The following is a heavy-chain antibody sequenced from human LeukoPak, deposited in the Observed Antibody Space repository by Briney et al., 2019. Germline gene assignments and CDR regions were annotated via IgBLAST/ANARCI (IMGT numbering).Heavy chain of an antibody. CDR2: INHSGST. CDR1: VGSFSGYY. J-gene: IGHJ2*01. CDR3: ARDRLWYFDL. Sequence: SETLSLTCAVYVGSFSGYYWSWIRQPPGKGLEWIGEINHSGSTNYNPSLKSRVSISVDTSKNQFSLKLSSVTAADTAVYYCARDRLWYFDLWGRGTLVTVSS. D-gene: IGHD6-19*01. V-gene: IGHV4-34*01.